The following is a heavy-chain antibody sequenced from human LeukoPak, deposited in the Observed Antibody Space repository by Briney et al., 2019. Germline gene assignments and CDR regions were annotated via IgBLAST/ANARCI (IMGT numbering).Heavy chain of an antibody. D-gene: IGHD3-22*01. CDR1: VGSISIGDYY. J-gene: IGHJ5*02. CDR3: ARDPYPHAINYYDSNGYP. CDR2: FYYSGST. V-gene: IGHV4-30-4*08. Sequence: SQTLSLTCTVSVGSISIGDYYCGWVRQPPGKSLESIEYFYYSGSTYYNPSRKSRVTISVDTSKTHFSLKLSSVTAADTAVYYCARDPYPHAINYYDSNGYPWGQGTLVTVSS.